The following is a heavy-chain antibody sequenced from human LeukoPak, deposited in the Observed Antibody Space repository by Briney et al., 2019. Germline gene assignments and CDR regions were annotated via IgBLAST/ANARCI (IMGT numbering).Heavy chain of an antibody. V-gene: IGHV1-69*13. Sequence: SVKVSCKASGGTFSSYAISWVRQAPGQGLEWMGGIIPIFGTANYAQKFQGRVTITADESTGTAYMELSSLRSEDTAVYYCARATEYYGSGSYYNHWGQGTLVTVSS. CDR1: GGTFSSYA. D-gene: IGHD3-10*01. CDR3: ARATEYYGSGSYYNH. CDR2: IIPIFGTA. J-gene: IGHJ4*02.